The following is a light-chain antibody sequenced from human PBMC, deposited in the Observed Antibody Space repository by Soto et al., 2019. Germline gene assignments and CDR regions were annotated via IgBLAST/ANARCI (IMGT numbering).Light chain of an antibody. CDR2: GNS. CDR1: SSNIGAGYD. V-gene: IGLV1-40*01. J-gene: IGLJ2*01. CDR3: QSYDSSLSGVV. Sequence: QSVLTQPPSVSGAPGQRVTISCTGSSSNIGAGYDVHWYQQLPGTAPKLPIHGNSNRPSGFPDRFAGSKSGTSASLAITGLQAEDEADYYCQSYDSSLSGVVFGGGTKLTVL.